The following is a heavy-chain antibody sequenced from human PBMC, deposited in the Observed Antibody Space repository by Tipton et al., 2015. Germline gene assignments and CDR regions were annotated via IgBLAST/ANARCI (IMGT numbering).Heavy chain of an antibody. CDR2: IYYSGST. Sequence: TLSLTCTVSGGSISSYYWSWIRQSPGEGLEWIGYIYYSGSTNYNPSLRSRVAMSMDTSKNQFSLKLSSVIAADTAVYYCARASIIQGYYHDSSRYYLFNSWGQGILVTVSS. V-gene: IGHV4-59*01. CDR3: ARASIIQGYYHDSSRYYLFNS. D-gene: IGHD3-22*01. CDR1: GGSISSYY. J-gene: IGHJ5*02.